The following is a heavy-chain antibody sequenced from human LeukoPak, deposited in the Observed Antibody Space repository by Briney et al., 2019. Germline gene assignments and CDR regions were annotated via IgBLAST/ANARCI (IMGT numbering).Heavy chain of an antibody. V-gene: IGHV3-30*04. CDR2: ISYDGSNK. CDR3: GRESDDSSGYWDSRYDAFDI. CDR1: GFTFSSYA. J-gene: IGHJ3*02. D-gene: IGHD3-22*01. Sequence: SGRSLRLSCAASGFTFSSYAMHWVRQVPGKGLEWVAVISYDGSNKYYADLVKGRITISRDNSKNTLYLQMNSLRAEDTAVYYCGRESDDSSGYWDSRYDAFDIWGQGTMVTVSS.